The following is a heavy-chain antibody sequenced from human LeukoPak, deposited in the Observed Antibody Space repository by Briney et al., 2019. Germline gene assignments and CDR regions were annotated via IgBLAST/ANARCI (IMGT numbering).Heavy chain of an antibody. Sequence: ASVKVSCKASGYSFISYDINWVRQATGQGLEWLGWMNPNSGSTGYAQKFQGRDSMTRDTSISTAYMELSSLGSDDTAVYYCARNLARTGDFDYWGQGTLLTVSS. CDR3: ARNLARTGDFDY. J-gene: IGHJ4*02. D-gene: IGHD5-12*01. CDR1: GYSFISYD. CDR2: MNPNSGST. V-gene: IGHV1-8*01.